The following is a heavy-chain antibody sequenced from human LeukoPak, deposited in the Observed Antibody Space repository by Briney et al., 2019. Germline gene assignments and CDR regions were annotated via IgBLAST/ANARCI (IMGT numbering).Heavy chain of an antibody. CDR1: GGSISSSSYY. V-gene: IGHV4-39*01. J-gene: IGHJ4*02. CDR2: IYYSGST. CDR3: ARHSYRGLQDY. Sequence: PSETLSLTCTVSGGSISSSSYYWGWIRQPPGKGLEWIGSIYYSGSTYYNPSLKSRVTISVDTSKNQFSLKLSSVTAAYTAVYYRARHSYRGLQDYWGQGTLVTVSS. D-gene: IGHD1-14*01.